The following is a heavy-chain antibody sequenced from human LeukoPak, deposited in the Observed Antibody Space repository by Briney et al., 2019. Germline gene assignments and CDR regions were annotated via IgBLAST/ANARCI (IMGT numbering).Heavy chain of an antibody. CDR3: ARDLPSGSYYATEHDAFDI. Sequence: PSQTLSLTCTVSGGSISSGDYYWSWIRQPPGKGLEWIGYIYYSGSTYYNPSLKSRVTISVDTSKNQFSLKLSSVTAAATAVYYCARDLPSGSYYATEHDAFDIWGQGTMVTVSS. J-gene: IGHJ3*02. D-gene: IGHD1-26*01. CDR1: GGSISSGDYY. V-gene: IGHV4-30-4*08. CDR2: IYYSGST.